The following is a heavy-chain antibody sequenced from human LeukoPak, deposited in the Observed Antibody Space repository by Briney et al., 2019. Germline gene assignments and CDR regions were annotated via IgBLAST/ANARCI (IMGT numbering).Heavy chain of an antibody. J-gene: IGHJ5*02. CDR1: GFTFSNYW. V-gene: IGHV3-74*01. CDR2: IKNDGSGT. Sequence: GGSLRLSCAASGFTFSNYWMPWVRQAPGKGLVWVSRIKNDGSGTIYADSVKGRFTISRDSSKNTLYLQMNSLRVEDTAVYYCARDPPAVTTNTYAWGQGTLVTVSS. CDR3: ARDPPAVTTNTYA. D-gene: IGHD3-3*01.